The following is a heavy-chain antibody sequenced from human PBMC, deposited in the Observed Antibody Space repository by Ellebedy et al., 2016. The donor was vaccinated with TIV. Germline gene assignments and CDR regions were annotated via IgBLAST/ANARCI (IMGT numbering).Heavy chain of an antibody. CDR2: ISYNGRDR. CDR3: AKGRGVASEGFDK. D-gene: IGHD3-10*01. CDR1: GFTFSNYT. Sequence: GGSLRLSXAASGFTFSNYTMHWVRQAPGKGLEWVAAISYNGRDRYYGPLVKGRFTVARDNSNNTLHLQMNGLRVEDTAVYYCAKGRGVASEGFDKWGQGTLVAVSS. V-gene: IGHV3-30*04. J-gene: IGHJ4*02.